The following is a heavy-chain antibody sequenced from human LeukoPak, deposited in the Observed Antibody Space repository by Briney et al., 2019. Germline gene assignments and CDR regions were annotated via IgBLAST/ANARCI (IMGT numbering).Heavy chain of an antibody. CDR1: GGSISSYY. CDR2: IYHSGST. J-gene: IGHJ5*02. CDR3: ARGSPYSSGWYSPQVFNWFDP. D-gene: IGHD6-19*01. V-gene: IGHV4-59*12. Sequence: PSETLSLTCTVSGGSISSYYWSWIRQPPGKRLEWIGYIYHSGSTNYNSSLKSRVTISVDTSKNQFSLKLSSVTAADTAVYNCARGSPYSSGWYSPQVFNWFDPWGQGTLVTVSS.